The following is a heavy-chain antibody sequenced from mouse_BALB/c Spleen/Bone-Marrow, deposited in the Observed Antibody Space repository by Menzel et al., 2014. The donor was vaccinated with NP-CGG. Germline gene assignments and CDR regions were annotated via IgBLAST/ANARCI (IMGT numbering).Heavy chain of an antibody. D-gene: IGHD2-12*01. V-gene: IGHV1-9*01. Sequence: QVQLQQSGAELMKPGASVKISCKATGYTFXSYWIEWVKQRPGHGLEWIGEILPGSGSTNYNEKFKGKATFTADTSSNTAYMQLSSLTSEDSAVYYCARREVSYYYDYWGQGTTLTVSS. CDR1: GYTFXSYW. CDR3: ARREVSYYYDY. CDR2: ILPGSGST. J-gene: IGHJ2*01.